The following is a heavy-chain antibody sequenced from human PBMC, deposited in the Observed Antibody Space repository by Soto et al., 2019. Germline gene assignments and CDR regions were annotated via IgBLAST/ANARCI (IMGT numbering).Heavy chain of an antibody. D-gene: IGHD3-3*01. V-gene: IGHV3-30-3*01. CDR1: GFTFSSYA. CDR3: ARDFTPIFGVVTSGYFDY. CDR2: ISYDGSNK. Sequence: QVQLVESGGGVVQPGRSLRLSCAASGFTFSSYAMHWVRQAPGKGLEWVAVISYDGSNKYYADSVKGRFTISRDNSKNTLYLQMNILRAEDTAVYYCARDFTPIFGVVTSGYFDYWGQGTLVTVSS. J-gene: IGHJ4*02.